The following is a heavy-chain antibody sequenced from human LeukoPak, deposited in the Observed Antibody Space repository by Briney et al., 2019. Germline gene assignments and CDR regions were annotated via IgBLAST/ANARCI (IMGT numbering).Heavy chain of an antibody. CDR3: AKDSSSSLFGVVITHFDY. CDR1: GFTFSSYA. CDR2: ISGSGGST. J-gene: IGHJ4*02. Sequence: GGSLRLSCAASGFTFSSYAMSWVRQAPGKGLEWVSAISGSGGSTYYADSVKGRFTISRDNSKNTLYLQMNSLRAEDTAVYYCAKDSSSSLFGVVITHFDYWGQGTLVTVSS. D-gene: IGHD3-3*01. V-gene: IGHV3-23*01.